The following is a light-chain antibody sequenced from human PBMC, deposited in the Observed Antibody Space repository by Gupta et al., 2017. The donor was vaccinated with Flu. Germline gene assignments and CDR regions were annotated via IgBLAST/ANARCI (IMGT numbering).Light chain of an antibody. V-gene: IGKV1-5*03. Sequence: DIQMTQSPSTLSASVGDRVTITCRASQSSDSWLAWYQQKPGKAPKLLIYKASNLKSGVPSRFSGSGSGTEFTLTISSLQPDDFATYYCQQYRSYPWTFGQGTTVEIK. CDR2: KAS. CDR1: QSSDSW. J-gene: IGKJ1*01. CDR3: QQYRSYPWT.